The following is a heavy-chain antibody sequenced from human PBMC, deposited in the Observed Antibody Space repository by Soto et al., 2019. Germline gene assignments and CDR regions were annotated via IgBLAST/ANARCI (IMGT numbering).Heavy chain of an antibody. CDR1: GYTFTSYG. CDR3: ARDRTYPYNWFDP. Sequence: GASVKVSCKASGYTFTSYGNTWVRQAPGQGLEWMGWISAYNGNTNYAQKLQGRVTMTTDTSTSTAYMELRSLRSDDTAVYYCARDRTYPYNWFDPWGQGTLVTVSS. J-gene: IGHJ5*02. CDR2: ISAYNGNT. V-gene: IGHV1-18*01.